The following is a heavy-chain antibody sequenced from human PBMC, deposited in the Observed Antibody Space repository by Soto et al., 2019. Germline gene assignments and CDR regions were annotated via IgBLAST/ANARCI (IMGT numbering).Heavy chain of an antibody. CDR2: IYYSGST. J-gene: IGHJ5*02. CDR1: GGSISSGGYY. CDR3: ARSGQFVLRYFDWSPNWFDP. Sequence: SETLSLTCTVSGGSISSGGYYWSWIRQHPGKGLEWIGYIYYSGSTYYNPSLKSRVTISVDTSKNQFSLKLSSVTAADTAVYYCARSGQFVLRYFDWSPNWFDPPGPVTLVTVSS. V-gene: IGHV4-31*03. D-gene: IGHD3-9*01.